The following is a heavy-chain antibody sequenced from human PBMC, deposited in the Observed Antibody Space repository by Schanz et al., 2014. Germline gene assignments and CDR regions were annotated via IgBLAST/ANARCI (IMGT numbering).Heavy chain of an antibody. V-gene: IGHV3-33*06. CDR2: IWYDGSNK. CDR3: AKVAPAATYLDS. CDR1: GFTFSSYG. J-gene: IGHJ4*02. D-gene: IGHD2-2*01. Sequence: QVQLVESGGGVVQPGRSLRLSCAASGFTFSSYGMHWVRQAPGKGLEWVAIIWYDGSNKYYADSVKGRFTISRDNSKNSVSLQMDSLRPEDTAVYYCAKVAPAATYLDSWGLGTLVTVSS.